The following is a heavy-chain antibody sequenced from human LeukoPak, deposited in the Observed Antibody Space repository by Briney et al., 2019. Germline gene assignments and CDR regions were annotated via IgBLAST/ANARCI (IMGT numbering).Heavy chain of an antibody. CDR2: TRNSDNNM. Sequence: PGGSLRLSCAASGFTFSDYNMGWMRQAPGKGLEWVSYTRNSDNNMFYADSVEGRFTISRDNAKYPVYLQMNSLRAEDTAVYYCARRIAGDGSHAFDIWGQGTMVTVSS. V-gene: IGHV3-11*01. D-gene: IGHD6-19*01. CDR3: ARRIAGDGSHAFDI. CDR1: GFTFSDYN. J-gene: IGHJ3*02.